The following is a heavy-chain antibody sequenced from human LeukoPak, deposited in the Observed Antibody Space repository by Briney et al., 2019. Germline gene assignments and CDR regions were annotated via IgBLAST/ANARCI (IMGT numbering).Heavy chain of an antibody. CDR3: ARDMFHYDILTGYPFYYYYYMDV. CDR1: GGSFSGYY. CDR2: INHSGST. Sequence: SETLSLTCAVYGGSFSGYYWSWIRQPPGKGLEWIGEINHSGSTNYNPSLKSRVTISVDTSKNQFSLKLSSVTAADTAVYYCARDMFHYDILTGYPFYYYYYMDVWGKGTTVTVSS. J-gene: IGHJ6*03. V-gene: IGHV4-34*01. D-gene: IGHD3-9*01.